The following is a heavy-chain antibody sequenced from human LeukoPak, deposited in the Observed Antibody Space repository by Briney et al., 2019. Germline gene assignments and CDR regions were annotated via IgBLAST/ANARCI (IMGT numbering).Heavy chain of an antibody. D-gene: IGHD6-19*01. CDR1: GGSISSSGYY. CDR2: IYYSGSS. J-gene: IGHJ3*02. CDR3: ARENLAVAGTTDAFDI. Sequence: ASETLSLTCTVSGGSISSSGYYWGWVRQPPGKELEWIGSIYYSGSSHYNPSLKSRVSMSRDTAKYQFSLKLSSVTAADTAVYYCARENLAVAGTTDAFDIWGQGTMVTVSS. V-gene: IGHV4-39*07.